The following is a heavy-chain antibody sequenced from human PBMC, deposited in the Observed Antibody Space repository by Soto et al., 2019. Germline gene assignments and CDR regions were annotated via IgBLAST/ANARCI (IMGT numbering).Heavy chain of an antibody. CDR3: ARVSATGTRWIDP. Sequence: QVQLQESGPGLVKPSQTLSLTCSVSGGSINSGAYYWGWIRQHPGKGLEWIGYISYTGRTYSNPSLQRRVTLALDMSESQFSLKLTSVTAADTAVYFCARVSATGTRWIDPWGQGTLVTVSP. V-gene: IGHV4-31*03. CDR2: ISYTGRT. CDR1: GGSINSGAYY. D-gene: IGHD6-13*01. J-gene: IGHJ5*02.